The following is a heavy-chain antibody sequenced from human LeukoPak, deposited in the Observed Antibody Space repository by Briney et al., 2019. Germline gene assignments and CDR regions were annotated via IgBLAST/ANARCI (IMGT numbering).Heavy chain of an antibody. CDR3: AKGDRGHCTGVKCYPFDY. V-gene: IGHV3-23*01. CDR1: GFTYANYA. Sequence: PGGSLRLSCVAPGFTYANYAMNWVRQAPRKRLEWVASITGTGGRGGIYYADSVKGRFTISRDNSKNTLFLQMSSLRAEDTAVYHCAKGDRGHCTGVKCYPFDYWGQGTVVTVSS. J-gene: IGHJ4*02. CDR2: ITGTGGRGGI. D-gene: IGHD2-8*02.